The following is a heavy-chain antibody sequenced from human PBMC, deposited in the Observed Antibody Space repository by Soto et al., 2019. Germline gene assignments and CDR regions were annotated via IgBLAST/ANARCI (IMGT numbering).Heavy chain of an antibody. D-gene: IGHD6-19*01. CDR1: GYTFTSYG. CDR3: ARVMGDEQWGPYNGFDP. Sequence: QVQLVQSGAEVKKPGASVKVSCKASGYTFTSYGISWLRQAPGQVLEWMGWISAYNGNTNYAQKLQGRVTMTTDTSTSTAYMELRSLRSDDTAVYYCARVMGDEQWGPYNGFDPWGQDTLVTVSS. V-gene: IGHV1-18*01. CDR2: ISAYNGNT. J-gene: IGHJ5*02.